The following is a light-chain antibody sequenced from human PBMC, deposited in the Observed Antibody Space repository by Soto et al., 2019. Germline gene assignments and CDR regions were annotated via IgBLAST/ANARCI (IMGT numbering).Light chain of an antibody. CDR3: SSHAGTYPGV. J-gene: IGLJ2*01. Sequence: QSLLTQPRSVSGSPGQSVTISCTGTSSDVGGYNFVSWYQQLPGKAPKLMIYDVTKRPSGVPDRFSGSKSGNTASLTISGLQAEDEADYYCSSHAGTYPGVVGGGTKLTVL. CDR1: SSDVGGYNF. V-gene: IGLV2-11*01. CDR2: DVT.